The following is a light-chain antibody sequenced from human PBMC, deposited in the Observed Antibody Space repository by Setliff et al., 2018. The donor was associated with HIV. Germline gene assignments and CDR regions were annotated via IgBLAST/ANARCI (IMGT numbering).Light chain of an antibody. CDR1: SSNXVDNX. CDR2: STY. CDR3: ASWDDSLNGYV. Sequence: QPPSAXXAPGQRVTIXCSXXSSNXVDNXVSWYQQLPGTXXKLLIYSTYLRPSGXPARFSGSKSGTSASLAISGLQSEDEADYYCASWDDSLNGYVFGTGTKVTVL. J-gene: IGLJ1*01. V-gene: IGLV1-44*01.